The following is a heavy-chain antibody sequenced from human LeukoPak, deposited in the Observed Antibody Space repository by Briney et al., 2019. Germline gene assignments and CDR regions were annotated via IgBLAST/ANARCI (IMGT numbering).Heavy chain of an antibody. V-gene: IGHV4-4*02. D-gene: IGHD3-10*01. J-gene: IGHJ4*02. CDR2: IYHSGST. Sequence: SGTLSLTCAVSGVSISSSNWWSWVRQPPGEGLGWIGEIYHSGSTDYNPSLKSRVTISVDKSKNQFSLKLSSVTAADTAVYYCARIPVGGTMVRVVRDWGQGTLVTVSS. CDR1: GVSISSSNW. CDR3: ARIPVGGTMVRVVRD.